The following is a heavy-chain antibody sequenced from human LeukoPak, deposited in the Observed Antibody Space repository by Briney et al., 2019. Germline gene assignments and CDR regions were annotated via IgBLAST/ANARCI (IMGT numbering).Heavy chain of an antibody. Sequence: SETLSLTCTVSGGSISSYYWSWIRQPPGKGLEWIGYIYYSGSTNYNPSLKSRVTISVDTSKNQFSLKLSSVTAADTAVYYCARLDYYGSGSYYAPLESYYGTDVWGQGTTVTVSS. CDR1: GGSISSYY. V-gene: IGHV4-59*08. D-gene: IGHD3-10*01. CDR2: IYYSGST. J-gene: IGHJ6*02. CDR3: ARLDYYGSGSYYAPLESYYGTDV.